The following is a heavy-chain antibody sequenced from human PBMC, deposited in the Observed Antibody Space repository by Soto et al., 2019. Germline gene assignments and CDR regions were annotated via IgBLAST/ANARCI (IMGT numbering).Heavy chain of an antibody. D-gene: IGHD3-16*02. CDR1: GFTFSSYG. CDR2: ISYDGSNK. V-gene: IGHV3-30*18. Sequence: QVQLVESGGGVVQPGRSLRLSCAASGFTFSSYGMHWVRQAPGKGLEWVAVISYDGSNKYYADSVKGRFTISRDNSKNTLYLQMNSLSAEDTAVYYCAKADSSFQLYSRFDPWGQGTLVTVSS. J-gene: IGHJ5*02. CDR3: AKADSSFQLYSRFDP.